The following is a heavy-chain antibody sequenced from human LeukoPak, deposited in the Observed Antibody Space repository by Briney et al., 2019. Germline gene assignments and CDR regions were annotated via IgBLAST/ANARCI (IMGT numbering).Heavy chain of an antibody. CDR3: ARAIAAADSYGMDV. CDR1: GYTFTSYG. Sequence: ASVKLSCKASGYTFTSYGISWVRQAPGQGLEWMGWISAYNGNTNYAQKLQGRVTMTTDTSTSTAYMELRSLRSDDTAVYYCARAIAAADSYGMDVWGQGTTVTVSS. D-gene: IGHD6-13*01. CDR2: ISAYNGNT. V-gene: IGHV1-18*01. J-gene: IGHJ6*02.